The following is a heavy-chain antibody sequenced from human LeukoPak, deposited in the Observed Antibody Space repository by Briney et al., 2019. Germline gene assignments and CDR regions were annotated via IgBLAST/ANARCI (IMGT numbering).Heavy chain of an antibody. J-gene: IGHJ4*02. V-gene: IGHV3-23*01. Sequence: GGSLRLSCAASGFTFANYAMTWVRQAPGKGLEWGSPITSTGTSTFYADSVKGRFTVSRDNSNNTLFLQMNSLRVEDSAVYYCARGVASGWYLGLDYWGRGTLVTVSS. CDR3: ARGVASGWYLGLDY. CDR1: GFTFANYA. D-gene: IGHD6-19*01. CDR2: ITSTGTST.